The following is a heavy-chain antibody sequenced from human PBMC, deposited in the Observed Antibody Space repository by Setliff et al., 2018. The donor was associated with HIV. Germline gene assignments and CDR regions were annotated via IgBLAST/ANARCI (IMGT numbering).Heavy chain of an antibody. CDR2: IYYSGST. CDR3: ARTQQTYYYDSSGYYLDY. J-gene: IGHJ4*02. V-gene: IGHV4-31*03. CDR1: GGSISSGGYY. Sequence: PSESLSLTCTVSGGSISSGGYYWSWIRQHPGKGLEWIGYIYYSGSTYYNPSLKSRVTISVDTSKNQFSLKLSSVTAADTAVYYCARTQQTYYYDSSGYYLDYWGQGTLVTVSS. D-gene: IGHD3-22*01.